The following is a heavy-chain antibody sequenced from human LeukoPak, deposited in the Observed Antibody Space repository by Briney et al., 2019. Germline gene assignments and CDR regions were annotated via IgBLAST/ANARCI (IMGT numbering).Heavy chain of an antibody. CDR1: GFTFSRYS. CDR3: ARVGDYENSGSQPFDY. CDR2: ISDDGKYI. D-gene: IGHD3-22*01. V-gene: IGHV3-21*01. J-gene: IGHJ4*02. Sequence: GGSLRLSCAASGFTFSRYSMNWVRQAPGKGLAWVSSISDDGKYIYYADSVKGRFSISRDNAKSSLYLQMNNLRVEDTAVYYCARVGDYENSGSQPFDYWGQGTLVTVSS.